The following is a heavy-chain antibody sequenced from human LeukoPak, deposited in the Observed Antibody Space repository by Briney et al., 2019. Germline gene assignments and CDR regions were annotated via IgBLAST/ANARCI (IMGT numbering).Heavy chain of an antibody. CDR2: MNPNSGNT. V-gene: IGHV1-8*01. CDR3: ARKGSSWYPHYFDY. CDR1: GYTFTSYD. J-gene: IGHJ4*02. D-gene: IGHD6-13*01. Sequence: GASVKVSCKASGYTFTSYDINWVRQATGQGLEWMGWMNPNSGNTGYAQKFQGRVTMTRNTSISTAYMELSSLRSDDTAVYYCARKGSSWYPHYFDYWGQGTLVTVSS.